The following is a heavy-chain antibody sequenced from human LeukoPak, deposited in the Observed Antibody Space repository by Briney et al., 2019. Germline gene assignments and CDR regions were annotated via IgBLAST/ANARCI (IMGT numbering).Heavy chain of an antibody. D-gene: IGHD2-2*01. CDR1: GFTFSNYW. V-gene: IGHV3-7*01. J-gene: IGHJ4*02. Sequence: GGSLRLSCVASGFTFSNYWMNWVRQAPGKGLEWVANIKEDGGEKYYVDSVKGRFTTSRDNAKNSLYLQMSSLRDEDTAVYYCARGRRDTQYQVFDYWGQGTLVTVSS. CDR2: IKEDGGEK. CDR3: ARGRRDTQYQVFDY.